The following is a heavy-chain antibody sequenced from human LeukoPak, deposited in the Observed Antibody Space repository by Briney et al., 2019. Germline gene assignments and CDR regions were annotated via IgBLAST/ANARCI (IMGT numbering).Heavy chain of an antibody. V-gene: IGHV4-34*01. D-gene: IGHD6-13*01. CDR1: GGSFSGYY. J-gene: IGHJ4*02. Sequence: SSETLSLTCAVYGGSFSGYYWSWIRQPPGKGLEWIGEINHSGSTNYNPSLKSRVTISVDTSKNQFSLKLSSVTAADTAVYYCARGIAAAGTYIDYWGQGTLVTVSS. CDR3: ARGIAAAGTYIDY. CDR2: INHSGST.